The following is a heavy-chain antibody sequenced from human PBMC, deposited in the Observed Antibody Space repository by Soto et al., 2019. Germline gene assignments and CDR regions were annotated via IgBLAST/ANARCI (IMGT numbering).Heavy chain of an antibody. J-gene: IGHJ4*02. Sequence: SETLSLTCTVSGASISYGGFSWSWIRQSPGKGLEWIGFISHLENTYLHPSFKSRLTMSIDRTRNQFSLKLSSVTAADMAVYYCARGGGYDSFDYWGQGVLVTVSS. CDR2: ISHLENT. CDR1: GASISYGGFS. CDR3: ARGGGYDSFDY. V-gene: IGHV4-30-2*06. D-gene: IGHD5-12*01.